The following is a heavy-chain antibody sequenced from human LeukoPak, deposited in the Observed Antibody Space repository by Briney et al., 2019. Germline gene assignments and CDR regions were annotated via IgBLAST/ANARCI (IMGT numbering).Heavy chain of an antibody. V-gene: IGHV3-66*01. CDR1: EFSVGSNY. D-gene: IGHD5-24*01. CDR2: IYSGGST. CDR3: AKDLRWLHPNYFDY. J-gene: IGHJ4*02. Sequence: PGGSLRLSCAASEFSVGSNYMTWVRQAPGKGLEWVSLIYSGGSTYYADSVKGRFTISRDNSKNTLYLQMNSLRAEDTAVYYCAKDLRWLHPNYFDYWGQGTLVTVSS.